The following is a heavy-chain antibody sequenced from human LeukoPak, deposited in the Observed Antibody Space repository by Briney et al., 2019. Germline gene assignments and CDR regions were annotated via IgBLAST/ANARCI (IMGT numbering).Heavy chain of an antibody. V-gene: IGHV3-48*02. CDR1: EFAFSTYN. CDR3: ARVAAGYSVNYFDY. CDR2: ISTGSSTT. J-gene: IGHJ4*02. D-gene: IGHD4-23*01. Sequence: GGSLRLSCAASEFAFSTYNMNWVRQAPGKGLEWVSYISTGSSTTYYADSVKGRFTISRDNVENSLCLQMNSLRDEDTAVYYCARVAAGYSVNYFDYWAREPWSPSPQ.